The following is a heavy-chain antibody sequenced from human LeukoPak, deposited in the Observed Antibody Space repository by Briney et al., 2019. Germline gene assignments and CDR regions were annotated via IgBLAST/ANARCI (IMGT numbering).Heavy chain of an antibody. CDR3: ARGTVDTAIDY. CDR1: GGFISSFY. D-gene: IGHD5-18*01. CDR2: IYYSGST. J-gene: IGHJ4*02. Sequence: SETLSLTCTVSGGFISSFYCSWIRQPPGKGLEWIGYIYYSGSTNYNPSLKSRVTISADTSKNQFSLRLSSVTAADTAVYYCARGTVDTAIDYWGQGTLATVSS. V-gene: IGHV4-59*08.